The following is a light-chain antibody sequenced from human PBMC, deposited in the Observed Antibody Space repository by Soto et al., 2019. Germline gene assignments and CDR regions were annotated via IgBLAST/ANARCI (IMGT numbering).Light chain of an antibody. V-gene: IGLV2-14*01. J-gene: IGLJ2*01. Sequence: QSVLTQPASVSGPPGQSITISCTGTNSDVGAYNSVSWYQQHPGKPPKLMIYEVGHRPSGVSNRFSGSKSGNTASLTISGLQPEDEADYYCSSYSTSSTLFGGGTKLTVL. CDR3: SSYSTSSTL. CDR2: EVG. CDR1: NSDVGAYNS.